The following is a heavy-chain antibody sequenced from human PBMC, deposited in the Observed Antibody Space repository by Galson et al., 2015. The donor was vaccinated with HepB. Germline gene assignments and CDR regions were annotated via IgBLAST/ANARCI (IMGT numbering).Heavy chain of an antibody. CDR1: GFTFSSYA. CDR2: ISYDGSNK. D-gene: IGHD6-13*01. V-gene: IGHV3-30*04. Sequence: SLRLSCAASGFTFSSYAMHWVRQAPGKGLEWVAVISYDGSNKYYADSVKGRFTISRDNSKNTLYLQMNSLRAEDTAVYYCARDSCSYSSSWCPIDYWGQGTLVTVSS. J-gene: IGHJ4*02. CDR3: ARDSCSYSSSWCPIDY.